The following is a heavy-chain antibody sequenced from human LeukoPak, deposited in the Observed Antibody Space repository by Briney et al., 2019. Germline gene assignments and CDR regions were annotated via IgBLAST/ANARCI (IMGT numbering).Heavy chain of an antibody. V-gene: IGHV1-2*02. Sequence: GASVKVSCKASGYIFTGYYMIWVRQAPGHGLEWMGWINPNSGDTNFAQKFQGRVTMTSDTSISTAYMELSRLSFDNTAVYYCSTSGGASYYAVSWGQGTLVTVSS. J-gene: IGHJ4*02. CDR3: STSGGASYYAVS. D-gene: IGHD3-10*01. CDR1: GYIFTGYY. CDR2: INPNSGDT.